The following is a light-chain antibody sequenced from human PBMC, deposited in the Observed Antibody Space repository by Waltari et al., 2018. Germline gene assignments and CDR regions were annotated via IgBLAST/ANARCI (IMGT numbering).Light chain of an antibody. CDR1: QSVLYSSNNKNY. Sequence: DIVMTQSPDSLAVSLGARATINCKSSQSVLYSSNNKNYLAWYQQKPGQPPKPRIYWASTRESGVPDRFSGSGSGTDFTLTISSLQAEDVAVYYCQQYYSTPWTFGQGTKVEIK. J-gene: IGKJ1*01. CDR3: QQYYSTPWT. CDR2: WAS. V-gene: IGKV4-1*01.